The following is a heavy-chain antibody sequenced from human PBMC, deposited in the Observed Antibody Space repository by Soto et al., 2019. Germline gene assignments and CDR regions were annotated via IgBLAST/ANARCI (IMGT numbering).Heavy chain of an antibody. D-gene: IGHD6-13*01. CDR1: GGSFSGYY. Sequence: PSETLSLTCAVYGGSFSGYYWSWIRQPPGKGLEWIGEINHSGSTNYNPSLKSRVTISVDTSKNQFSLKLSSVIAADTAVYYCERGYSSTYYGMHVWVKGNTVT. V-gene: IGHV4-34*01. CDR2: INHSGST. J-gene: IGHJ6*04. CDR3: ERGYSSTYYGMHV.